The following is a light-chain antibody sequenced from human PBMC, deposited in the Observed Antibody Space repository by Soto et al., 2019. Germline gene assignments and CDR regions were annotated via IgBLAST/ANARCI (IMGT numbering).Light chain of an antibody. CDR2: GAS. J-gene: IGKJ1*01. V-gene: IGKV3-15*01. Sequence: EAVMTQSPATLSMSPGERATLSCRASQSVSSSLAWYQQKPGQAPRLLIYGASTRATGIPDRFSGSGSETEFTLTFSSLQAEDFAIYYCQQYNNWWTFGQGPKVEIK. CDR1: QSVSSS. CDR3: QQYNNWWT.